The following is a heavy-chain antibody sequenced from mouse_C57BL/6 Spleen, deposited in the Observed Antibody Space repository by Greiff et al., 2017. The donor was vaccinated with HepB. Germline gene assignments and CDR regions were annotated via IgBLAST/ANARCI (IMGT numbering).Heavy chain of an antibody. V-gene: IGHV1-82*01. CDR2: IYPGDGDT. CDR1: GYAFSSSW. D-gene: IGHD4-1*01. CDR3: AKTNWDVGFDY. J-gene: IGHJ2*01. Sequence: VQLQESGPELVKPGASVKISCKASGYAFSSSWMNWVKQRPGKGLEWIGRIYPGDGDTNYNGKFKGKATLTADKSSSTAYMQLSSLTSEDSAVYFCAKTNWDVGFDYWGQGTTLTVSS.